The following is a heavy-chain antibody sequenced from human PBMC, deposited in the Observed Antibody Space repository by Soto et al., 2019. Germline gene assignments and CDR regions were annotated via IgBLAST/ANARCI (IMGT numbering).Heavy chain of an antibody. D-gene: IGHD3-9*01. V-gene: IGHV3-23*01. Sequence: EVQLLESGGHLIQPGESLRLSCAASGFSFSGYTMNWVRQAQGKGLEWISGINGVGGTTYYADSVKGRFTISRDDSKNILYLQMNSPRAEDTAIYYCAKDRHPDGIWTFDYWGPGTLVTVPS. CDR1: GFSFSGYT. J-gene: IGHJ4*02. CDR2: INGVGGTT. CDR3: AKDRHPDGIWTFDY.